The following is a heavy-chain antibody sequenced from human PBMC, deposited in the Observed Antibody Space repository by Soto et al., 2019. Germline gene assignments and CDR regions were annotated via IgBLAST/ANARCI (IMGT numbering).Heavy chain of an antibody. D-gene: IGHD1-1*01. V-gene: IGHV3-7*01. CDR3: VRIDTTVGVYWYFEL. J-gene: IGHJ2*01. CDR2: IQRDGSEK. CDR1: GFSLSGYW. Sequence: EVQLVESGGGLVQPGGSLRLSCAASGFSLSGYWMSWVRQAPGKGLERVANIQRDGSEKYYVDSVKGRFTISRDNAKNSLYLQLDYLRAEDTAVYYCVRIDTTVGVYWYFELWGRGTLVTVSS.